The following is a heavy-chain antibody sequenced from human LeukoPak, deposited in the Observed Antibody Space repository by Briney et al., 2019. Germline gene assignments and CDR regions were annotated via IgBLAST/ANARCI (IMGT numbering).Heavy chain of an antibody. CDR1: GFTFSDYS. CDR2: ISGRSGAI. Sequence: GGSLRLSCAASGFTFSDYSMAWVRQAPGKGLEWVSVISGRSGAIFYADSVKGRFAISRDNSKNMLHLQVSSLRAEDTAVYYCAREGDRGVVAADYFDFWGQGTVVTVSS. D-gene: IGHD6-25*01. J-gene: IGHJ4*02. V-gene: IGHV3-23*01. CDR3: AREGDRGVVAADYFDF.